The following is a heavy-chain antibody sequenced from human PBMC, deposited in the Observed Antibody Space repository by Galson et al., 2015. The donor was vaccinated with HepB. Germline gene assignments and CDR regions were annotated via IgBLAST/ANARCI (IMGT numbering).Heavy chain of an antibody. J-gene: IGHJ4*02. CDR3: AREGYYDSSAFDY. D-gene: IGHD3-22*01. CDR1: GFTFSSYS. Sequence: SLRLSCAASGFTFSSYSMNWVRQASGKGLEWVSSISSSSSYIYYADSVKGRFTISRDNAKNSLYLQMNSLRAEDTAVYYCAREGYYDSSAFDYWGQGTLVTVSS. CDR2: ISSSSSYI. V-gene: IGHV3-21*01.